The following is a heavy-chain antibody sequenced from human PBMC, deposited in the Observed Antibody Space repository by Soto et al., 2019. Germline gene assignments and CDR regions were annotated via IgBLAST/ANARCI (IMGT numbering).Heavy chain of an antibody. V-gene: IGHV4-59*01. CDR1: GGSISHYY. Sequence: SETLSLTCTVSGGSISHYYWSWIRQSPGKGLEWIGYAYYRGSTDYNPSLKSRVTMSVDTSENQVSLKLNSVTTADTAVYYCARDRSTYGGGGTGEVKENWFDPWGPGTLVTVSS. CDR3: ARDRSTYGGGGTGEVKENWFDP. CDR2: AYYRGST. J-gene: IGHJ5*02. D-gene: IGHD2-8*01.